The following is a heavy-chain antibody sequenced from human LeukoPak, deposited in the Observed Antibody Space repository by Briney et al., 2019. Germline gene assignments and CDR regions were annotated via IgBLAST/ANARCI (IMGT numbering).Heavy chain of an antibody. CDR1: GGSISGIY. V-gene: IGHV4-30-2*01. D-gene: IGHD3-16*01. CDR3: ARVGGGREIDY. J-gene: IGHJ4*02. CDR2: IYHTGYT. Sequence: PSETLSLTCTVSGGSISGIYWSWIRQPPGKGLEWIGYIYHTGYTYYNPSLKSRDTISVDGSKNQFSLKLNSVTAADTAVYYCARVGGGREIDYWGQGTLVTVSS.